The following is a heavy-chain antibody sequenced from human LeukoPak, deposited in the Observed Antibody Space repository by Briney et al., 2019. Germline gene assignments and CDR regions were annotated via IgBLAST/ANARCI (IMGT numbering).Heavy chain of an antibody. J-gene: IGHJ6*03. Sequence: SDTLTLTCTVSGDSFSSYYWRWIRQPPGKGLEGIGYIYYSGSTNYNPSLERRVTISLDTSKNQFSSTHNPANAPDTAVYYCERVGGYYDSSGYYYYDYYYYYMDVWGKGTTVTVSS. D-gene: IGHD3-22*01. V-gene: IGHV4-59*07. CDR3: ERVGGYYDSSGYYYYDYYYYYMDV. CDR2: IYYSGST. CDR1: GDSFSSYY.